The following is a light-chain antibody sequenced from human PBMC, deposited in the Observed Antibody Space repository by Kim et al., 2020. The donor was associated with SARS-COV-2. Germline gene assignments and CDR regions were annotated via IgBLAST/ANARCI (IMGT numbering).Light chain of an antibody. CDR1: SSDVGAYSY. V-gene: IGLV2-11*02. CDR2: EVN. CDR3: SSLADSYTYV. Sequence: GQSVTISCTGTSSDVGAYSYVSWYQQHPDKAPTLLIDEVNKRPSGVPDRFSGSKSGNTASLTDSGLRAEDEADYYCSSLADSYTYVFGTGTKVTVL. J-gene: IGLJ1*01.